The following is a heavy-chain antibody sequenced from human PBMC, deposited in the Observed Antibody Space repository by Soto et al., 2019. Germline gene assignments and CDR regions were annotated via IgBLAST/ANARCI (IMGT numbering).Heavy chain of an antibody. CDR1: GFTFSDYY. CDR2: ISSSGSTI. J-gene: IGHJ4*02. D-gene: IGHD6-13*01. V-gene: IGHV3-11*04. CDR3: ARERYSSSWNEVFDY. Sequence: GGSLRLSCAASGFTFSDYYMSWIRQAPGKGLEWVSYISSSGSTIYYADSVKGRFTISRGNAKNSLYLQMNSLRAEDTAVYYCARERYSSSWNEVFDYWGQGTLVTVSS.